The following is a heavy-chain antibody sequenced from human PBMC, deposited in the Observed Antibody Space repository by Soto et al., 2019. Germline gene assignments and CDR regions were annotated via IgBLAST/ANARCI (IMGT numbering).Heavy chain of an antibody. CDR3: ARGVLRYFDWLSTYAEYFQH. Sequence: GASVKVSCKASGYTFTGYYMHWVRQAPGQGLEWMGWINPNSGGTNYAQKFQGWVTMTRDTSISTAYMELSRLRSDDTAVYYCARGVLRYFDWLSTYAEYFQHWGQGTLVTVS. J-gene: IGHJ1*01. CDR2: INPNSGGT. CDR1: GYTFTGYY. V-gene: IGHV1-2*04. D-gene: IGHD3-9*01.